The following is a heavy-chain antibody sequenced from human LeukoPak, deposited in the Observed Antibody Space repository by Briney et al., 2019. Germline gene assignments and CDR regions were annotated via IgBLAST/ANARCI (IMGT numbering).Heavy chain of an antibody. CDR3: AKGMGLRHLGWFDS. CDR2: ISYDGNTR. Sequence: GGSLRLSCAGSGFIFSSYAMHWFRQAPGKGLEWLAVISYDGNTRFYADSVKGRFTISRDNSKNTLYLQMNSLRAEDTAVYYCAKGMGLRHLGWFDSWGQGTLVTVSS. CDR1: GFIFSSYA. D-gene: IGHD4-17*01. J-gene: IGHJ5*01. V-gene: IGHV3-30*07.